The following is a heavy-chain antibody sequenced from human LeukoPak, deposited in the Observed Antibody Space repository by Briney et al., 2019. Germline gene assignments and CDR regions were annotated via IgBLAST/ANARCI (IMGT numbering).Heavy chain of an antibody. Sequence: ASVKVSCKASGGTFSSYAISWVRQAPGQGLEWMGGIIPIFGTANYAQKFQGRVTMTRNTSISTAYMELSSLRSEDTAVYYCARGLGSGWYYYYYGMDVWGQGTTVTVSS. J-gene: IGHJ6*02. CDR3: ARGLGSGWYYYYYGMDV. D-gene: IGHD6-19*01. CDR2: IIPIFGTA. V-gene: IGHV1-69*05. CDR1: GGTFSSYA.